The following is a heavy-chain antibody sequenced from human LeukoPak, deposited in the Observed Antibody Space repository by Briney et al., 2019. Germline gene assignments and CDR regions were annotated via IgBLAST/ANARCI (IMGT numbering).Heavy chain of an antibody. CDR1: GFTFSSYA. CDR2: ISTSGRT. Sequence: TGGSLRLSCADSGFTFSSYAMSWVRQAPGKGLKWVSLISTSGRTHYADSVQGRFTISRDNSKNTLSLHMNSLRAEDKAVYYCARDLDSSGYYHVVDSWGQGALVTVSS. D-gene: IGHD3-22*01. J-gene: IGHJ4*02. CDR3: ARDLDSSGYYHVVDS. V-gene: IGHV3-23*01.